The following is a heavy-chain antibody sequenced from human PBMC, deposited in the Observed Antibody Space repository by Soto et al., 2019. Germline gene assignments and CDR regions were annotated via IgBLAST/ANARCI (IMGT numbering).Heavy chain of an antibody. V-gene: IGHV3-15*01. Sequence: AGGSLRLSCAASGFTFSNAWMSWVRQAPGKGLEWVGRIKSKTDGGTTDYAAPVKGRFTISRDDSKNTLYLQMNSLKTEDTAVYYCTTESLTYYYGMDVWGQGTTVTVSS. CDR2: IKSKTDGGTT. J-gene: IGHJ6*02. D-gene: IGHD2-21*02. CDR3: TTESLTYYYGMDV. CDR1: GFTFSNAW.